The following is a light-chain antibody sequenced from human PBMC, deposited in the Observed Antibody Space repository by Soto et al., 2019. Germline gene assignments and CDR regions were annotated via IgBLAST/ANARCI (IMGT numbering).Light chain of an antibody. CDR2: EVT. CDR3: SSYTTSSTLD. Sequence: QSVLTQPPSVSGSPGQSVTISCTGTSSDVGSHNGVSWYQQPPGTAPKLMIYEVTNRPSGVPDRFSGSKSANTASLTISGLQAEDEADYYCSSYTTSSTLDFGTGTKVTVL. CDR1: SSDVGSHNG. V-gene: IGLV2-18*02. J-gene: IGLJ1*01.